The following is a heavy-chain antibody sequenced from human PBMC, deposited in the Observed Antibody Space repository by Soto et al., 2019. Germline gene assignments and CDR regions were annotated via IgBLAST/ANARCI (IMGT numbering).Heavy chain of an antibody. CDR1: GFTFSSYA. CDR2: ISGSGGST. CDR3: AKVRGDVLRYFDWLSPLDY. V-gene: IGHV3-23*01. J-gene: IGHJ4*02. D-gene: IGHD3-9*01. Sequence: PGGSLRLSCAASGFTFSSYAMSWVRQAPGKGLEWVSAISGSGGSTYYADSVKGRFTISRDNSKNTLYLQMNSLRAEDTAVYYCAKVRGDVLRYFDWLSPLDYWGQGTLVTVS.